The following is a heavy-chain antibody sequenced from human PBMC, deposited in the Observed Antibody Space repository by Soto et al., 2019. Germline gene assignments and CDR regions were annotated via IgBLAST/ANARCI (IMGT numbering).Heavy chain of an antibody. CDR3: ARVGYSGSYYRDY. V-gene: IGHV1-69*02. D-gene: IGHD1-26*01. Sequence: QVQLVQSGAEVKKPGSSVKVSCKASEGTFSSYTISWVRQAPGQGLEWMGRIIPILGIANYAQKFQGRVTITADKSTSTAYMELSSLRSEDTAVYYCARVGYSGSYYRDYWGQGTLVTVSS. J-gene: IGHJ4*02. CDR1: EGTFSSYT. CDR2: IIPILGIA.